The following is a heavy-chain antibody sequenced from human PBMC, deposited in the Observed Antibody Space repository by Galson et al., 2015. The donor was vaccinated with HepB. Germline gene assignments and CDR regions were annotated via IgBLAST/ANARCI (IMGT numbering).Heavy chain of an antibody. Sequence: SVKVSCKASGYTFTSYAMNWVRQAPGQGLEWMGWINTNTGNPTYAQGFTGRFVFSLDTSVSTAYLQISSLKAEDTAVYYCASPPAYYYDSSGYHPPNAFDIWGQGTMVTVSS. V-gene: IGHV7-4-1*02. CDR1: GYTFTSYA. CDR2: INTNTGNP. CDR3: ASPPAYYYDSSGYHPPNAFDI. J-gene: IGHJ3*02. D-gene: IGHD3-22*01.